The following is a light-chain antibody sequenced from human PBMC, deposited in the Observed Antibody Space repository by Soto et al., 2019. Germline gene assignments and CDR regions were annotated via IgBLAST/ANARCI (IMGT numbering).Light chain of an antibody. CDR3: QQYNSYPWT. V-gene: IGKV1-5*03. Sequence: DIQMTQSPSTLSASVGDRVTITCRASQSISSWFAWYQQKPGKAPKLLIYKASSLESGVPSRFSGSGSGTEFTLTISSLKPDDFATYYCQQYNSYPWTFGQGNKVEIK. J-gene: IGKJ1*01. CDR2: KAS. CDR1: QSISSW.